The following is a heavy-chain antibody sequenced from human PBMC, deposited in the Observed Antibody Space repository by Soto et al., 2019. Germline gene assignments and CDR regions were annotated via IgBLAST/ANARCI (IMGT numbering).Heavy chain of an antibody. CDR1: GGSISSYY. J-gene: IGHJ3*02. D-gene: IGHD3-22*01. CDR3: ASDSSGYSPDAFDI. CDR2: IYYSGST. V-gene: IGHV4-59*01. Sequence: SETLSLTCTVSGGSISSYYWSWIRQPPGKGLEWIGYIYYSGSTNYNPSLKSRVTISVDTSKNQFSLKLSSVTAADTAVYYCASDSSGYSPDAFDIWGQGTMVTISS.